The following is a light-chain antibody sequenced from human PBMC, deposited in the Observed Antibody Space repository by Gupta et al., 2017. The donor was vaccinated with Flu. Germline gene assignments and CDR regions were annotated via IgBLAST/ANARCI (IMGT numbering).Light chain of an antibody. J-gene: IGLJ2*01. CDR3: SSYTAANTVA. CDR1: SGDIGAYDY. Sequence: QSALTQPDSVSGSPGQSITISCTGTSGDIGAYDYVSWYQQHPGKVPKLLVFEVTHRPSGVSDRFSGSISGHTASLTISGLQTEDEAHYYCSSYTAANTVAFGGGTKLTVL. CDR2: EVT. V-gene: IGLV2-14*03.